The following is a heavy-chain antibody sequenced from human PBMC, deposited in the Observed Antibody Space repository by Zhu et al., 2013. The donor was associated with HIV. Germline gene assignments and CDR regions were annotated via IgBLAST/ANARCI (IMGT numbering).Heavy chain of an antibody. CDR1: GGTFITHA. D-gene: IGHD2-15*01. Sequence: QVQLVQSGAEVKKPGSSVKISCKASGGTFITHAMTWVRLAPGQGLEWMGGSSLCLGPQSTHRSFRAESPLRRTNSTSTLYMELNSLRFEDTAVYYCARDPEIVDGNLLNPHYFDTWDQEP. V-gene: IGHV1-69*06. CDR3: ARDPEIVDGNLLNPHYFDT. J-gene: IGHJ5*01. CDR2: SSLCLGP.